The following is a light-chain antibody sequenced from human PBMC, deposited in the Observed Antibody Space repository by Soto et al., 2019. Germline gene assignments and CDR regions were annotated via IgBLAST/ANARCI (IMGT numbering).Light chain of an antibody. CDR3: QHYNGYSRT. J-gene: IGKJ1*01. CDR1: QNINRW. Sequence: DIQMTQSPSTLSASVGDRVTITCRASQNINRWLAWYQQKPGKAPNLLIYDVSTLESGVPSRFSGSGSGTQFALTISSLQPDDFATYYCQHYNGYSRTFGQGTRVEVK. V-gene: IGKV1-5*01. CDR2: DVS.